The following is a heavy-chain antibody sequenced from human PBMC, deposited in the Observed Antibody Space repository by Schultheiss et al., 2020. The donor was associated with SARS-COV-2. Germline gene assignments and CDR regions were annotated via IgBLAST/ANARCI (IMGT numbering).Heavy chain of an antibody. D-gene: IGHD1-7*01. V-gene: IGHV3-11*01. CDR1: GFTFSDYY. J-gene: IGHJ4*02. CDR3: ARDNWNYGIDN. CDR2: ISSSGSTI. Sequence: GESLKISCAASGFTFSDYYMSWIRQAPGKGLEWVSYISSSGSTIYYADSVKGRFTISRDNAKNSLYLQMNSLRAEDTAVYYCARDNWNYGIDNWGQGTLVTVSS.